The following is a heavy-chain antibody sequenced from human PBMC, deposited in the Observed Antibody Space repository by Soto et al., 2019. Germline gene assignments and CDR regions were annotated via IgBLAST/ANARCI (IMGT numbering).Heavy chain of an antibody. D-gene: IGHD3-22*01. Sequence: PGGSLRLSCDASGSTLSGFAMHWVRQAPGQGLEWVAVISNDGTNQYYSESVKGRFTISRDNSKNTLYLQMNNLRAEDTAVYYCAKAYYYDSSGYYDNYYAMDVWGQGTTVTVSS. V-gene: IGHV3-30*18. CDR1: GSTLSGFA. CDR3: AKAYYYDSSGYYDNYYAMDV. CDR2: ISNDGTNQ. J-gene: IGHJ6*02.